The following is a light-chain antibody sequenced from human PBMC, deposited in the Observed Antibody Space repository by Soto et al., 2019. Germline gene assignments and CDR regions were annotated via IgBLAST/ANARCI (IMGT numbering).Light chain of an antibody. CDR3: LQYYGWPKT. J-gene: IGKJ1*01. V-gene: IGKV3-15*01. Sequence: EIVMTQSPATLSVSPGERATLSCRASQSVNSKLAWYQHIPGQAPRLLIYGATTRATGIPTRFSGSESGTEFTLTIGSLQSEDFAVYYWLQYYGWPKTFGQGTKVEIK. CDR1: QSVNSK. CDR2: GAT.